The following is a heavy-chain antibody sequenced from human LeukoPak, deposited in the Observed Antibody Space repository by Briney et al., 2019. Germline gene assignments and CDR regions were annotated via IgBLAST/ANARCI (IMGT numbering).Heavy chain of an antibody. J-gene: IGHJ4*02. CDR2: INHSGST. V-gene: IGHV4-34*01. CDR3: ARGRGGGPSDY. D-gene: IGHD2-15*01. CDR1: GGSFSGYY. Sequence: SETLSLTCAAYGGSFSGYYWSWIRQPPGKGLEWIGEINHSGSTNYNPSLKSRVTISVDTSKNQFSLKLSSVTAADTAVYYCARGRGGGPSDYWGQGTLVTVSS.